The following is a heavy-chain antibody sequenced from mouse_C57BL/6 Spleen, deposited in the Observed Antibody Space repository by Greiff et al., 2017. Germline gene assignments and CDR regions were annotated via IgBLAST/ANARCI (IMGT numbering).Heavy chain of an antibody. CDR2: ISSGGSYT. V-gene: IGHV5-6*01. J-gene: IGHJ3*01. Sequence: EVKLMESGGDLVKPGGSLKLSCAASGFTFSSYGMSWVRQTPDKRLEWVATISSGGSYTYYPDSVKGRFTISRDNAKNTLYLQMSSRRSEDTAVYYCARQYDYDGFAYWGQGTLVTVSA. D-gene: IGHD2-4*01. CDR1: GFTFSSYG. CDR3: ARQYDYDGFAY.